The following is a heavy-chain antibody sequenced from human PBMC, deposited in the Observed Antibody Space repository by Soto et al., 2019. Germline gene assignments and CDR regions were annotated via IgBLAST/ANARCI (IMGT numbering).Heavy chain of an antibody. V-gene: IGHV3-30*03. CDR2: ISIRGGDE. CDR1: GFTFSSYA. D-gene: IGHD6-6*01. CDR3: ARGTIVARQHLDY. Sequence: QVQLVESGGGVVQPGKSLRLSCAASGFTFSSYAMHWARQAPGKGLEWVTVISIRGGDEYYAESVRGRFTISRDDSKKTLYLQMYSLRVEDSAVYFCARGTIVARQHLDYWGQGTLVTVSS. J-gene: IGHJ4*02.